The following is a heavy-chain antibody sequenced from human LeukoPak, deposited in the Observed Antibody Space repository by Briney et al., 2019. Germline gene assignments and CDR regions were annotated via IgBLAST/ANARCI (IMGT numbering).Heavy chain of an antibody. V-gene: IGHV3-23*01. Sequence: GGSLRLSCAASGFTFSSYAMSWVRQAPGKGLEWVSAISGSGGSTYYANSVKGRFTISRDNSKNTLYLQMSSLRAEDTAVYYCAKGVSSSSPFDYWGQGTLVTVSS. CDR2: ISGSGGST. CDR1: GFTFSSYA. D-gene: IGHD6-6*01. CDR3: AKGVSSSSPFDY. J-gene: IGHJ4*02.